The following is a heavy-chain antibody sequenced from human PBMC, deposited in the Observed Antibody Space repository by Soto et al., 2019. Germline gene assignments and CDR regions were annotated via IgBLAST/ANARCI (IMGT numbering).Heavy chain of an antibody. J-gene: IGHJ3*02. CDR3: AREAVDDAFDI. D-gene: IGHD6-25*01. CDR1: GFTFSIYE. CDR2: ISTSGSTV. V-gene: IGHV3-48*03. Sequence: GALRLSCAASGFTFSIYEMNWVRQAPGKGLEWVSYISTSGSTVYNADSAQGRFTISRDNAKNSLYLQMNSLRAEDTAVYYCAREAVDDAFDIWGQGTMVTVSS.